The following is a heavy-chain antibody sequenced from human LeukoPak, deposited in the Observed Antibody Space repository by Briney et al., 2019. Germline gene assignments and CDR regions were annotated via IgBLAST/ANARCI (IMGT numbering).Heavy chain of an antibody. J-gene: IGHJ3*02. V-gene: IGHV3-53*01. D-gene: IGHD5-18*01. CDR2: IHSDGKT. CDR3: AKDVRNVWLLGAFDI. CDR1: GFTVSSNY. Sequence: GGSLRLSCAASGFTVSSNYVSWVRQAPGKGLEWVSVIHSDGKTYYADSVKGRFTISRDSSQNTLYLQMNSLRAEDTAVYYCAKDVRNVWLLGAFDIWGQGTMVTVSA.